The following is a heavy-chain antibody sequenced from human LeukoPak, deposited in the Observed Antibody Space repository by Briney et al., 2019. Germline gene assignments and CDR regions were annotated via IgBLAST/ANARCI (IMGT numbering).Heavy chain of an antibody. D-gene: IGHD3-10*01. Sequence: GGSLRLSCAASGFTFSSYNMNWVRQAPGKGLEWVSSITSSSNYIYYADSVKGRFTISRDNAKNSLYLQMNSLRAEDTTVYYCARDCWDYGSGSYCGIDYWGQGALVTVSS. CDR2: ITSSSNYI. CDR3: ARDCWDYGSGSYCGIDY. V-gene: IGHV3-21*03. J-gene: IGHJ4*02. CDR1: GFTFSSYN.